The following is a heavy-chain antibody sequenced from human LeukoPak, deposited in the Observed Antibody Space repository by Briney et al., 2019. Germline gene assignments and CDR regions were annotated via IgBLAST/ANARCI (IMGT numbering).Heavy chain of an antibody. CDR1: GDSITSGGYY. J-gene: IGHJ5*02. CDR2: IYHSGST. Sequence: SQTLSLTCTVSGDSITSGGYYWSWIRQPPGKGLEWIGFIYHSGSTDYNPSLKSRGTLSVDTSKNQFSLKLSSVTAADTAVYYCARTNYYGSGSYYPDLWGQGTLVTVSS. D-gene: IGHD3-10*01. CDR3: ARTNYYGSGSYYPDL. V-gene: IGHV4-61*02.